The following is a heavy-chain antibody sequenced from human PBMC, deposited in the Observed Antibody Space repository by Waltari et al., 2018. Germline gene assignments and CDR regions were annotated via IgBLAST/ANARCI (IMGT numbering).Heavy chain of an antibody. D-gene: IGHD3-3*02. CDR3: AGRGAKMFSI. V-gene: IGHV4-31*02. CDR1: GFSLSSGSYY. J-gene: IGHJ4*02. Sequence: QVQLQESGPGLVQPSQTLSLTCSVSGFSLSSGSYYWSWLRQHPGKGREWIGYIAHSGDTDYSPALRSRLTLSVDTSKNQFSLKLNSVTAADTGVYFCAGRGAKMFSIWGRGTLVTVSS. CDR2: IAHSGDT.